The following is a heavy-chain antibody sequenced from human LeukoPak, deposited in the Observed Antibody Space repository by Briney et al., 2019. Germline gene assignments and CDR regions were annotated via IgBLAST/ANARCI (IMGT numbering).Heavy chain of an antibody. CDR2: ISYDGTNK. D-gene: IGHD5-18*01. V-gene: IGHV3-30*18. Sequence: PGRSLRLSCAASGFTFSSYGMHWVRQAPGKGLEWVAVISYDGTNKYYAASVKGRFTISRDNSKNTLYLQMNSLRAEDTAVYYCAKGLQLWAPIGYWGQGTLVTVSS. CDR3: AKGLQLWAPIGY. J-gene: IGHJ4*02. CDR1: GFTFSSYG.